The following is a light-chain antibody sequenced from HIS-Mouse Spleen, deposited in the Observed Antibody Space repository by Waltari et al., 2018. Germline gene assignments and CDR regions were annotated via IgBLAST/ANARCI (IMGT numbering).Light chain of an antibody. Sequence: SYELTQPPSVSVSPGQTARITCSGDALPKKYAYWYQLKSGQAPVLVIYEDSKRPSGITVRFSGSSSGKMATLTISGAQVEDEADYYCQSPDSSGNQRVFGGGTKLTVL. CDR3: QSPDSSGNQRV. CDR1: ALPKKY. J-gene: IGLJ3*02. CDR2: EDS. V-gene: IGLV3-10*01.